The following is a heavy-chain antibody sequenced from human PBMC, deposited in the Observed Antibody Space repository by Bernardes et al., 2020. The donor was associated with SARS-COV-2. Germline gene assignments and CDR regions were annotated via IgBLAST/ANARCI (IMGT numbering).Heavy chain of an antibody. CDR1: GGSLRDSS. D-gene: IGHD3-22*01. V-gene: IGHV4-34*01. CDR3: ARGASGVDMILVVIGFSYYFDY. Sequence: SETLSLTCAVYGGSLRDSSWSWIRQAPGPGLAWIGDINQSGPTQYNPSLRSRVAISLDRSKKQFSLKLSSATAADTAVYYCARGASGVDMILVVIGFSYYFDYWGQGTPVTVSS. CDR2: INQSGPT. J-gene: IGHJ4*02.